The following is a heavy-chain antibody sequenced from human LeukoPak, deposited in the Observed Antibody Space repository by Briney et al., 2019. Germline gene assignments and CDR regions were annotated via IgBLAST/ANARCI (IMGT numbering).Heavy chain of an antibody. J-gene: IGHJ4*02. CDR2: IYPGDSDT. CDR1: RYSFTNYW. D-gene: IGHD2-2*03. Sequence: GESLKISCKGSRYSFTNYWIGWVRQMPGKGLEWMGIIYPGDSDTRYSPSFQGQVTISADKSISTASLQWSSLKASDSAMYYCARLGHCSSTSCKGGGFVYWGQGTLVTVSS. V-gene: IGHV5-51*01. CDR3: ARLGHCSSTSCKGGGFVY.